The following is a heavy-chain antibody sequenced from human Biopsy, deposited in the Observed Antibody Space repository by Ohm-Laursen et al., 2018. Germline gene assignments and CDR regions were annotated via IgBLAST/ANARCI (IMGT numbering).Heavy chain of an antibody. J-gene: IGHJ4*02. Sequence: ASVKVPCKASGFSFTGYYIHWVRQAPGQGLEWMGWISPKSGGTNYAQKFQGNITMTKNTSMSTAYMEMSRLRSDDTAVYYCALQSVAQMKNFDYWGQGTLVTVSS. D-gene: IGHD6-19*01. CDR2: ISPKSGGT. CDR1: GFSFTGYY. V-gene: IGHV1-2*02. CDR3: ALQSVAQMKNFDY.